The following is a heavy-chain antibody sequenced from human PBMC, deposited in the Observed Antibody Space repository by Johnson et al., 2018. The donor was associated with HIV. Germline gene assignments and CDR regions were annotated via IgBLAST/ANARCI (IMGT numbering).Heavy chain of an antibody. V-gene: IGHV3-64*01. CDR2: ISSNGGST. CDR1: GFTFSSYA. J-gene: IGHJ3*02. Sequence: VQLVESGGGLVQPGGSLRLSCAASGFTFSSYAMHWVRQAPGKGLEYVSAISSNGGSTYYANSVKGRFTISRDNSKNTLYVQMGSLRAEDMAVYYCARAPGWFDAFDIWGQGTMVTVSS. D-gene: IGHD6-19*01. CDR3: ARAPGWFDAFDI.